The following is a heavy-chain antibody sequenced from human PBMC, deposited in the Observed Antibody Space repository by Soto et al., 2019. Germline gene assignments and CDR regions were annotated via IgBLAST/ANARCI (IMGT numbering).Heavy chain of an antibody. CDR1: GFPFSRDC. J-gene: IGHJ6*02. CDR2: INQDGSEK. V-gene: IGHV3-7*01. Sequence: GGSLRLSCAASGFPFSRDCMSWVRQGPGRGLEWVANINQDGSEKYYVDTVKGRFTISRDNAKNLLYLQMNSLRVEDTAVYYCAREISSSSDYYHHYGMDVWGQGTTVNVSS. CDR3: AREISSSSDYYHHYGMDV. D-gene: IGHD6-6*01.